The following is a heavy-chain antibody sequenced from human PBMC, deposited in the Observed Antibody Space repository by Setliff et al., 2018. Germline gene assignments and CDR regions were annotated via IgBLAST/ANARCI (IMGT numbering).Heavy chain of an antibody. Sequence: PGGSLRLSCAASGFTFGDAWMNWVRQAPGKGLEWVGRIKGQTDGGTTDYAAPVKGRFSISRDDSKNTVYLQMNSLKTEDTAVYYCTTGYISGYYIGHWGLGTLVTVSS. J-gene: IGHJ4*02. CDR2: IKGQTDGGTT. D-gene: IGHD6-19*01. CDR3: TTGYISGYYIGH. V-gene: IGHV3-15*01. CDR1: GFTFGDAW.